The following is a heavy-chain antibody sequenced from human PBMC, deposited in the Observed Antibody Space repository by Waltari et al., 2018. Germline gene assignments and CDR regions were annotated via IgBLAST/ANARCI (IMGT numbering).Heavy chain of an antibody. CDR1: GYSISSGYY. CDR2: IYHSGRT. J-gene: IGHJ6*02. Sequence: QVQLQESGPGLVKPSETLSLTCAVSGYSISSGYYWGWFRLPPGKGLEWIGSIYHSGRTYYNPSLKSRVTISVDTSKNQFSLKLSSVTAADTAVYYCARDLIVVVPAAGSYGMDVWGQGTTVTVSS. D-gene: IGHD2-2*01. CDR3: ARDLIVVVPAAGSYGMDV. V-gene: IGHV4-38-2*02.